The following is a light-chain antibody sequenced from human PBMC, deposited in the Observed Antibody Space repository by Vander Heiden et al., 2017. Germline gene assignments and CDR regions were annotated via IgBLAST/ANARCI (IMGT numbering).Light chain of an antibody. CDR2: AAS. CDR1: QSISSY. J-gene: IGKJ1*01. V-gene: IGKV1-39*01. Sequence: DIQMTQSPSSLSASVGDRVTITCRASQSISSYLNWYQQKPGKAPKLLIYAASSLQSGVPSRFSGSGSGTDFTITISSLQPEDFATYYCQQSDSTPQTFGQGTKVEIK. CDR3: QQSDSTPQT.